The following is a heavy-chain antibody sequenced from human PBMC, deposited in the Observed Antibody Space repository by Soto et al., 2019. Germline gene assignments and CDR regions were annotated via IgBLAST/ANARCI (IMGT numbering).Heavy chain of an antibody. Sequence: SVKVSCKASGGTFSSYTISWVRQAPGQGLEWMGRIIPILGIANYAQKFQGRVTITADKSTSTAYMELSSPRSEDTAVYYCARGGGDIVVVPAAISPDWFDPWG. J-gene: IGHJ5*02. CDR2: IIPILGIA. CDR1: GGTFSSYT. V-gene: IGHV1-69*02. CDR3: ARGGGDIVVVPAAISPDWFDP. D-gene: IGHD2-2*01.